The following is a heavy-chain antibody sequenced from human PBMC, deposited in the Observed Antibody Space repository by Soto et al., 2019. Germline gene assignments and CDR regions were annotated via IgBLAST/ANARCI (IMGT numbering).Heavy chain of an antibody. J-gene: IGHJ4*02. CDR1: GFTFTYYS. Sequence: GGSLRLSCAASGFTFTYYSLNWVRQAPGKGLEWLSYSNSGSGTISYADSVRGRFTISRDNAKTSLYLQMNSLRDEDTAVYYCARDSGYAFDYWGQGALVTVSS. CDR2: SNSGSGTI. CDR3: ARDSGYAFDY. D-gene: IGHD3-16*01. V-gene: IGHV3-48*02.